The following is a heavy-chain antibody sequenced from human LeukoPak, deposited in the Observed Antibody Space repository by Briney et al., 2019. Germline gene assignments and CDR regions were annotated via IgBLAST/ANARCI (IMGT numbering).Heavy chain of an antibody. CDR2: IYNSGST. CDR1: GYSISSGFY. D-gene: IGHD2-15*01. CDR3: ARVRVYCSGGSCYGPFDY. Sequence: SETLSLTCTVSGYSISSGFYWGWIRQPPGKGLEWIASIYNSGSTYYNPSLKSRVTISVDTSKNQFSLKLSSVTAADTAVYYCARVRVYCSGGSCYGPFDYWGQGTLVTVSS. J-gene: IGHJ4*02. V-gene: IGHV4-38-2*02.